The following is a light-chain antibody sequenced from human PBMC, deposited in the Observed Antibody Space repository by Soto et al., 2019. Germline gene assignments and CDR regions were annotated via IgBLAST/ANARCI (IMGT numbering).Light chain of an antibody. J-gene: IGKJ5*01. CDR3: QQSYSTPIT. CDR1: QGISSY. V-gene: IGKV1-39*01. CDR2: AAS. Sequence: IQLTPSPSSLSASVGDRVTITCRASQGISSYLSWYQQKPGKAPKLLIYAASTLQSGVPSRFSGSGSGTDFTLTISSLQPEDFATYYCQQSYSTPITFGQGTRLEIK.